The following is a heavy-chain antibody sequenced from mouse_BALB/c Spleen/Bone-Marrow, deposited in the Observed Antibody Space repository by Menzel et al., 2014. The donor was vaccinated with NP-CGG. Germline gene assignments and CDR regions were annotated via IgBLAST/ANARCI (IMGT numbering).Heavy chain of an antibody. CDR2: VYPYNGGT. CDR3: ARFRYDWYFDV. CDR1: GYTFXDYN. V-gene: IGHV1S29*02. J-gene: IGHJ1*01. D-gene: IGHD2-14*01. Sequence: VQLQQSGPKMVKPGASVKISCKASGYTFXDYNIHLVKHNHGKCLDCIGYVYPYNGGTGYNQKFKSKATLTVDNSSSTAYMELRSLTSEDSAVYYCARFRYDWYFDVWGAGTTVTVSS.